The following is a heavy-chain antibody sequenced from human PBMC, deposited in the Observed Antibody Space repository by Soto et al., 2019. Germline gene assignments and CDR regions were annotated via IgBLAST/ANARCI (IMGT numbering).Heavy chain of an antibody. CDR1: GYTFTNFG. V-gene: IGHV1-18*01. D-gene: IGHD3-10*01. CDR2: ISAYNGDT. CDR3: ARDTGIIIIPGAVGGPDY. J-gene: IGHJ4*02. Sequence: QVQLVQSGAEVKKPGASVKVSCKASGYTFTNFGISWVRQAPGQGLEWMGWISAYNGDTDYEQKLQGRLTLTTDTSTSTAYMELRGLRTDAAAVYYCARDTGIIIIPGAVGGPDYWGQGPLVTVSS.